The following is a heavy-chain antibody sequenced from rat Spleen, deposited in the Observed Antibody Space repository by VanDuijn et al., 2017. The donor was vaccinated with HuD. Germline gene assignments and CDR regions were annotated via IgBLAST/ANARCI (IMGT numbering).Heavy chain of an antibody. CDR3: TRGPNYYSGAGWFAY. Sequence: EVHLVESGGGLVQPRRSLKLSCVASGFTFNNYWMTWIRQAPGKGLEWVASIPDTGDHTYYPDSVRGRFTISRDNAKSTLYLQMNSLRSEDTATYYCTRGPNYYSGAGWFAYWGQGTLVTVSS. J-gene: IGHJ3*01. CDR2: IPDTGDHT. D-gene: IGHD1-1*01. CDR1: GFTFNNYW. V-gene: IGHV5-31*01.